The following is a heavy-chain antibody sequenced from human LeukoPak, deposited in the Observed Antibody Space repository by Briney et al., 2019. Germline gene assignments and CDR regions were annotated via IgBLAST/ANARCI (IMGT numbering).Heavy chain of an antibody. CDR1: GFTFSSYW. D-gene: IGHD3-22*01. Sequence: GGSLRLSCAASGFTFSSYWMHWVRQTPGKGVVWVSRIRGDGGTASYADSVKGRFTISRDNAKNTLYLQMNSLRAEDTAVYYCAKVSKWLLRAFDIWGQGTMVTVSS. CDR2: IRGDGGTA. CDR3: AKVSKWLLRAFDI. J-gene: IGHJ3*02. V-gene: IGHV3-74*01.